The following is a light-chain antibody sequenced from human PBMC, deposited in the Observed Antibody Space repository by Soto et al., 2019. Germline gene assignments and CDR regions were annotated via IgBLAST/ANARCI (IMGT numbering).Light chain of an antibody. Sequence: QSALTQPASVSGSPGQSITISCTGTSSDVGAYYYVSWFQHHPGKAPKVIIYEVSNRPSGVSNRFSGSKSGNTASLTISGLQAEDEADDYCSSFTSGSTWVFGGGTKLTVL. V-gene: IGLV2-14*01. J-gene: IGLJ3*02. CDR1: SSDVGAYYY. CDR3: SSFTSGSTWV. CDR2: EVS.